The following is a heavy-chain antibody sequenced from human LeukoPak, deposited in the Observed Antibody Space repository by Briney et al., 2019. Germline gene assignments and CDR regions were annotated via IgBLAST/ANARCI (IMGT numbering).Heavy chain of an antibody. CDR2: ITTYKGNT. CDR3: ARDTDPAAARDP. V-gene: IGHV1-18*01. D-gene: IGHD6-13*01. CDR1: GYIFSNYG. Sequence: ASVKVSCKASGYIFSNYGISWVRQAPGEGLEWMGWITTYKGNTAYAQKFQGRVTMTTDTSTSTAYMELRSLRSDDTAVYYCARDTDPAAARDPWGQGTLVTVSS. J-gene: IGHJ5*02.